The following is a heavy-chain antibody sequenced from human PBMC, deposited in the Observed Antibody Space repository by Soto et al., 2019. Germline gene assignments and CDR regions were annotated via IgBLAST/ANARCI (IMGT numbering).Heavy chain of an antibody. CDR3: ARDREWEPRYNWFDP. CDR2: IIPIFGTA. D-gene: IGHD1-26*01. J-gene: IGHJ5*02. Sequence: SVKVSCKASGGTFSSYAISWVRQAPGQGLEWMGGIIPIFGTANYAQKFQGRVTITADESTSTAYMELSSLRSEDTAVYYCARDREWEPRYNWFDPWGQGTLVTVSS. V-gene: IGHV1-69*13. CDR1: GGTFSSYA.